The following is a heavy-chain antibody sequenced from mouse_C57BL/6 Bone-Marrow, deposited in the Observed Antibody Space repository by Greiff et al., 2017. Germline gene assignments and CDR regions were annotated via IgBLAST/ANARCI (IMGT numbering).Heavy chain of an antibody. J-gene: IGHJ1*03. CDR2: IYPRDGST. Sequence: VKLVESGPELVKPGASVKLSCKASGYTFTSYDINWVKQRPGQGLEWIGWIYPRDGSTKYNEKFKGKATLTVDTSSSTAYMELHSLTSEDSAVYFCARLEFDGSSGDWCFDVWGTGTTVTVSS. CDR3: ARLEFDGSSGDWCFDV. D-gene: IGHD1-1*01. V-gene: IGHV1-85*01. CDR1: GYTFTSYD.